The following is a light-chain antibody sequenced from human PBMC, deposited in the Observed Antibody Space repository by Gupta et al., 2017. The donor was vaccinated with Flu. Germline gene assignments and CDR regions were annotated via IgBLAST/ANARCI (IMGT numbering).Light chain of an antibody. CDR3: QSLDSSDRTWV. CDR1: GSIDVSF. V-gene: IGLV6-57*01. J-gene: IGLJ3*02. Sequence: GSIDVSFVQWCQQHPGSPPTTVIFVDTQRPSGVPELFSASFDSSSSSAALTITGLKREDEADYYCQSLDSSDRTWVFGGGTKVTVL. CDR2: VDT.